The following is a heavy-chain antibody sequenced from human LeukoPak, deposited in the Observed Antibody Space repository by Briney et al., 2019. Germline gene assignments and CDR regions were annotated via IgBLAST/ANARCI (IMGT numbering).Heavy chain of an antibody. D-gene: IGHD1-26*01. CDR2: ISASGGVT. CDR3: ATISGSFEYLDY. V-gene: IGHV3-23*01. Sequence: GGSLRLSCAASGFTFSSYAMSWVRQAPGKGLEWVSGISASGGVTYSAESVRGRFTISRDNSKNTLYLQMNSLRVDDTAAYYCATISGSFEYLDYWGQGTLVTVSS. CDR1: GFTFSSYA. J-gene: IGHJ4*02.